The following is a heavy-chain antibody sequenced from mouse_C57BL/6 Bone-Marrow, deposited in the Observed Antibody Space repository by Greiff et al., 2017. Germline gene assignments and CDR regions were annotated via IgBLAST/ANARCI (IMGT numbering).Heavy chain of an antibody. CDR2: IDPENGDT. J-gene: IGHJ2*01. CDR1: GFNIKDDY. Sequence: EVQVVESGAELVRPGASVKLSCTASGFNIKDDYMHWVKQRPEQGLEWIGWIDPENGDTEYASKFQGKATITADTSSNTAYLQLSSLTSEDTAVYYCTMGYYYGSRGDDWGQGTTLTVSS. V-gene: IGHV14-4*01. D-gene: IGHD1-1*01. CDR3: TMGYYYGSRGDD.